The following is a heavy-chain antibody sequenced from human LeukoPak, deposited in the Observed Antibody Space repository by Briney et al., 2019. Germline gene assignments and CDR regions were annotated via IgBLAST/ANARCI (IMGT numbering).Heavy chain of an antibody. CDR3: ARDYSNYGFDP. Sequence: SVKVSCKASGCTFSSYAISWVRQAPGQGLEWMGRIIPIFGIANYAQKFQGRVTITADKSTSTAYMELSSLRSEDTAVYYCARDYSNYGFDPWGQGTLVTVSS. J-gene: IGHJ5*02. D-gene: IGHD4-11*01. CDR2: IIPIFGIA. V-gene: IGHV1-69*04. CDR1: GCTFSSYA.